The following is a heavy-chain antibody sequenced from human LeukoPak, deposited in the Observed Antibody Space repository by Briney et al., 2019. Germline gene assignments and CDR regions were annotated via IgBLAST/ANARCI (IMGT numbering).Heavy chain of an antibody. CDR3: ARAVVSSPGEIDY. J-gene: IGHJ4*02. CDR2: ISYDGSNK. Sequence: PGRSLRLSCAASGFTFSSYAMHWVRQAPGKGLEWVAVISYDGSNKYYADSVKGRCTISRDNSKNTLYVQMNSLRAEDTAVYYCARAVVSSPGEIDYWGRGTLVTVSS. D-gene: IGHD3-10*01. V-gene: IGHV3-30*01. CDR1: GFTFSSYA.